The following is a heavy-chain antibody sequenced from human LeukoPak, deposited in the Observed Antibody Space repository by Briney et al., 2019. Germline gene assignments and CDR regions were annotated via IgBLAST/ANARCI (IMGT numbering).Heavy chain of an antibody. Sequence: GGSLRLSCAASGFTFSTYSMNWVRQAPGKGLEWVSSISTSSTYIYYADSVRGRLTISRDNAKNSLYLQMNSLRAEDTAVYYCARHEPVITLSSYYYGMDVWGPGTTVTVSS. CDR1: GFTFSTYS. CDR2: ISTSSTYI. CDR3: ARHEPVITLSSYYYGMDV. J-gene: IGHJ6*02. D-gene: IGHD1-14*01. V-gene: IGHV3-21*01.